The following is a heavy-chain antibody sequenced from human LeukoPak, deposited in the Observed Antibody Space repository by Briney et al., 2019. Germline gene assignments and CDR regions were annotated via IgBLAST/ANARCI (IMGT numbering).Heavy chain of an antibody. Sequence: PGGSLRLSCAASGFTFSSYSMNWVRQAPGKGLEWVSSISSSSSNIYYADSVKGRFTISRDNAKNSLYLQMNSLRAEDTAVYYCARGSMGGWYSIDPWGQGTLVTVSS. J-gene: IGHJ5*02. D-gene: IGHD6-19*01. CDR3: ARGSMGGWYSIDP. CDR1: GFTFSSYS. CDR2: ISSSSSNI. V-gene: IGHV3-21*01.